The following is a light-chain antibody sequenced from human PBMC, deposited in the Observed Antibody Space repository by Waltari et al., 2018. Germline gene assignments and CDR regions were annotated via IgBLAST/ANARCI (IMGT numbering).Light chain of an antibody. Sequence: QSALTQPASVSGSPGQSITISCTGTSRDVGGYNFVSWYQQHPGKAPKLMIYEVIKRPPGVSNRCPGAKSGNTASLTISGLQAEDEADYYCCSYVGRALFGGGTKLTVL. V-gene: IGLV2-23*02. CDR2: EVI. J-gene: IGLJ2*01. CDR1: SRDVGGYNF. CDR3: CSYVGRAL.